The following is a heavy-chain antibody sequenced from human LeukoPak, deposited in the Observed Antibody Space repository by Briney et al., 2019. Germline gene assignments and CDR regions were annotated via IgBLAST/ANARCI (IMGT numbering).Heavy chain of an antibody. CDR3: ARTYNPDY. V-gene: IGHV3-30*02. CDR2: IRYDGNNK. CDR1: GFTFSSTV. Sequence: GGSLRLPCTASGFTFSSTVMHWVRQAPGKGLEWVSYIRYDGNNKYYGDSVKGRLTVSRDNSKNTLYLQMNSLRVEDTAVYYCARTYNPDYRGQGTLVTVSS. J-gene: IGHJ4*02. D-gene: IGHD1-14*01.